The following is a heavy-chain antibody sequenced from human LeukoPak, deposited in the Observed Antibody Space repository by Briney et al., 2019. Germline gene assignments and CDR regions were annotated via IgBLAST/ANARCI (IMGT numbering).Heavy chain of an antibody. D-gene: IGHD6-13*01. CDR1: GFTFSNAW. Sequence: GGSLRLSCAASGFTFSNAWMSWVRQVPGKGLEWVGRIKSKTDGGTTDYAAPVKGRFTISRDDSKNTLYLQMNSLKTEDPAVYYCTTDSYSSSWYQDYYYYGMDVGGQGTTVTASS. J-gene: IGHJ6*02. CDR2: IKSKTDGGTT. CDR3: TTDSYSSSWYQDYYYYGMDV. V-gene: IGHV3-15*01.